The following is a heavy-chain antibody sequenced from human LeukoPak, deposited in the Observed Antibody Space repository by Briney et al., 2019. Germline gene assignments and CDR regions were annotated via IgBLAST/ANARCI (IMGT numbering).Heavy chain of an antibody. V-gene: IGHV4-59*01. D-gene: IGHD4-17*01. CDR3: ARAVTGTTRGERAFDI. Sequence: SEALSLTCTVSGGSISSYYWSWIRQPPGKGLEWIGYIYYSGSTNYNPSLKSRVTISVDTSKNQFSLKLSSVTAADTAVYYCARAVTGTTRGERAFDIWGQGTMVTVSS. J-gene: IGHJ3*02. CDR1: GGSISSYY. CDR2: IYYSGST.